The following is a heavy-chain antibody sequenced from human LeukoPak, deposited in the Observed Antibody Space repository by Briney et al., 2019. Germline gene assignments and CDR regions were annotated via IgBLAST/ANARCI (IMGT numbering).Heavy chain of an antibody. J-gene: IGHJ4*02. CDR1: GGSISSSSYY. CDR3: ARDGDNYYDSSGYYDY. CDR2: IYYSGST. Sequence: PSETLSLTCTVSGGSISSSSYYWGWIRQPPGKGLEWIGSIYYSGSTYYNPSLKSRVTISVDTSKNQFSLKLSSVTAADTAVYYCARDGDNYYDSSGYYDYWGQGTLVTVSS. V-gene: IGHV4-39*07. D-gene: IGHD3-22*01.